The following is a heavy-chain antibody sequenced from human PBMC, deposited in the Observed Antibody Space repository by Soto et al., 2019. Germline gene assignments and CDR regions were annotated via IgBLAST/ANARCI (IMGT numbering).Heavy chain of an antibody. D-gene: IGHD2-21*01. CDR1: GYTFTSYD. CDR2: MNPNSGNT. V-gene: IGHV1-8*01. CDR3: ARGGAYCGVDCYWGIDY. Sequence: QVQLVQSGAEVKKPGASVKVSCKASGYTFTSYDINWVRQATGQGLEWMGWMNPNSGNTGYAQKFQGRVTMTRNTSISTAYMALSSLRSEETAVYYCARGGAYCGVDCYWGIDYWCQGTLVTVSS. J-gene: IGHJ4*02.